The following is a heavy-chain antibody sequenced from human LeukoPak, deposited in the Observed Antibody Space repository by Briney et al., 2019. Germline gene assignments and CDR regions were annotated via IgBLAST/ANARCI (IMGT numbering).Heavy chain of an antibody. J-gene: IGHJ5*02. CDR1: GGSISSYY. CDR3: ARAYTYYYDSSGYPNWFDP. Sequence: SETLSLTCTVSGGSISSYYWSWIRQPPGKGLEWIGYIYYSGSTNYNPSLKSRVTISVDTPKNQFSLKLSSVTAADTAVYYCARAYTYYYDSSGYPNWFDPWGQGTLVTVSS. V-gene: IGHV4-59*01. D-gene: IGHD3-22*01. CDR2: IYYSGST.